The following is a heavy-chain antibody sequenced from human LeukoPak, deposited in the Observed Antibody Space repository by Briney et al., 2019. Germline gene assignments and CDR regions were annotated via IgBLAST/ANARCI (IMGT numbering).Heavy chain of an antibody. CDR1: GFTFSSYE. Sequence: SGGSLRLSCAASGFTFSSYEMNWVRQAPGKGLEWVSYISSSGSTIYYADSVKGRFTISRDNAKNSLYLQMNSLRAEDTALYYCAKDIAAAGTSGGYMDVWGKGTTVTISS. D-gene: IGHD6-13*01. V-gene: IGHV3-48*03. CDR2: ISSSGSTI. CDR3: AKDIAAAGTSGGYMDV. J-gene: IGHJ6*03.